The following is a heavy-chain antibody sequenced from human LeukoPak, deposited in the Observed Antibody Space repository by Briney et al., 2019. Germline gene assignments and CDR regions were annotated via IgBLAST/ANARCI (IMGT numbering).Heavy chain of an antibody. V-gene: IGHV4-31*03. CDR3: AREYSSNQNWFDP. J-gene: IGHJ5*02. CDR2: IYYSGST. D-gene: IGHD6-13*01. CDR1: GGSISSGGYY. Sequence: SQTLSLTCTVSGGSISSGGYYWSWIRQHPGKGLEWIGYIYYSGSTYYNPSLKSRVTISVDTSKNQFSLKLSSVTAADMAVYYCAREYSSNQNWFDPWGQGTLVTVSS.